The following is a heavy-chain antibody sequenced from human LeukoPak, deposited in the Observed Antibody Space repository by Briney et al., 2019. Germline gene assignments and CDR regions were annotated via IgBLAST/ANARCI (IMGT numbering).Heavy chain of an antibody. CDR3: AKDMVGARRYYGMDV. J-gene: IGHJ6*02. Sequence: GRSLRLSCAASGFTFDDYAMHWVRQAPGKGLEWVSGISWSSGSIGYADSVKGRFTISRDNAKNSLYLQMNSLRAEDTALYYCAKDMVGARRYYGMDVWGQGTTVTVSS. CDR1: GFTFDDYA. CDR2: ISWSSGSI. D-gene: IGHD1-26*01. V-gene: IGHV3-9*01.